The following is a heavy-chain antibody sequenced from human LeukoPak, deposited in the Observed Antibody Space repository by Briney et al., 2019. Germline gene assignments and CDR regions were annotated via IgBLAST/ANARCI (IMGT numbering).Heavy chain of an antibody. Sequence: SETLSLTCTVSGGSISSYYWGWIRQPPGKGLEWIGSIYYSGSTYYNPSLKSRVTISVDTSKNQFSLKLSSVTAADTAVYYCAAIVVVPAAPVYYMDVWGKGTTVTVSS. V-gene: IGHV4-39*01. CDR1: GGSISSYY. D-gene: IGHD2-2*01. CDR3: AAIVVVPAAPVYYMDV. J-gene: IGHJ6*03. CDR2: IYYSGST.